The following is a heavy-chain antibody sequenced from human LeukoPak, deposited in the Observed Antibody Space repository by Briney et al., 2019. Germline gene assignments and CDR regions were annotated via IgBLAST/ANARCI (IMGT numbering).Heavy chain of an antibody. CDR3: ARVRGSETSPPHF. D-gene: IGHD3-10*01. CDR1: GYSFSSYW. Sequence: GESLKISCKGSGYSFSSYWLAWVRQMPGKGLEWMGSIYPGQSDTRYSPSFQDQVTISADKSISTAYPQWRSLKASDSAMYYCARVRGSETSPPHFWGQGTLVTVSS. V-gene: IGHV5-51*01. CDR2: IYPGQSDT. J-gene: IGHJ1*01.